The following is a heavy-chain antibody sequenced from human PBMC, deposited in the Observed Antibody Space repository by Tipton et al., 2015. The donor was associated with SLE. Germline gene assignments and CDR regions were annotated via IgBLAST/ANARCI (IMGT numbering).Heavy chain of an antibody. V-gene: IGHV3-7*03. CDR1: GFTFSNKYW. D-gene: IGHD3-16*01. J-gene: IGHJ4*02. Sequence: SLRLSCTASGFTFSNKYWLSWVRQAPGKGLECVATIDPHGSEKSYVDSVRGRFTISRDNARESVHLQMSSLRAEDTAVYYCLGAPTDHWGQGTLVTVSS. CDR2: IDPHGSEK. CDR3: LGAPTDH.